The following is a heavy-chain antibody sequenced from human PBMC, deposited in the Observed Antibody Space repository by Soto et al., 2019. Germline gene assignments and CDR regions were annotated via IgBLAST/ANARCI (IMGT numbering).Heavy chain of an antibody. D-gene: IGHD5-18*01. CDR3: ARGQEGMDTIRGNFDY. CDR2: IYYSGST. CDR1: GGSISSYY. Sequence: SETLSLTCTVSGGSISSYYWSWIRQPPGKGLEWIGYIYYSGSTNYNPSLKSRVTISVDTSKNQFSLKLSSVTAADTAVYYCARGQEGMDTIRGNFDYWGQGTLVTVSS. V-gene: IGHV4-59*01. J-gene: IGHJ4*02.